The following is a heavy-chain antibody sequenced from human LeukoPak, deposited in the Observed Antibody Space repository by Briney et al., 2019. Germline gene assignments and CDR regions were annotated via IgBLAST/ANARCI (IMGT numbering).Heavy chain of an antibody. J-gene: IGHJ4*02. CDR2: IYYSGST. CDR1: GGSISSYY. CDR3: ANKEGYGPIDY. V-gene: IGHV4-59*01. Sequence: SETLSLTCTVSGGSISSYYWSWIRQPPGKGLEWIGDIYYSGSTNHNPALKSRVTISVDTSKNQFSLKLSSVTAADTAVYYCANKEGYGPIDYWGLGTLVTVSS. D-gene: IGHD4/OR15-4a*01.